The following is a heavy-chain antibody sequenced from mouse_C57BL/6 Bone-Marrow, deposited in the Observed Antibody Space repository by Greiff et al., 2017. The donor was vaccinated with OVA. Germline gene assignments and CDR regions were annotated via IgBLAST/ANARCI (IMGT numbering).Heavy chain of an antibody. D-gene: IGHD2-4*01. V-gene: IGHV7-3*01. CDR2: IRNKANGYTT. Sequence: DVMLVESGGGLVQPGGSLSLSCAASGFTFTDYYMSWVRQPPGKALEWLGFIRNKANGYTTEYSASVKGRFTISRDNSQSILYLQMNALRAEDSATYYCARIYYDYDVDAMDYWGQGTSVTVSS. J-gene: IGHJ4*01. CDR3: ARIYYDYDVDAMDY. CDR1: GFTFTDYY.